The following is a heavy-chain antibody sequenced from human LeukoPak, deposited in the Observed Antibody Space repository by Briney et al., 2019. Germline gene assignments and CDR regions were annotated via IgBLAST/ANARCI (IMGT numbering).Heavy chain of an antibody. J-gene: IGHJ6*03. Sequence: ETLSLTCTVSNGSISISSYYWGWIRQPPGKGLEWIGSIYYSASTYYNPSLKSRVTISVDTSKTQFSLKLSSVTAADTAAYYCARHWLRGAAKPGYMDVWGKGTTVTVSS. CDR1: NGSISISSYY. V-gene: IGHV4-39*01. CDR3: ARHWLRGAAKPGYMDV. D-gene: IGHD5-18*01. CDR2: IYYSAST.